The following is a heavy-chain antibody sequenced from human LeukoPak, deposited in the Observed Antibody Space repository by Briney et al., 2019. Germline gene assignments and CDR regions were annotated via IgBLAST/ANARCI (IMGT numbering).Heavy chain of an antibody. D-gene: IGHD3-3*01. CDR2: IKQDGSEK. Sequence: GGSLRLSCAASGFTFSSYWMSWVRQAPGKGLEWVANIKQDGSEKYYVDSVRGRFTISRDNAKNSLYLQMNSLRAEDTAVYYCASQRAFWSGYWGDHWGQGTLVTVSS. V-gene: IGHV3-7*01. CDR1: GFTFSSYW. J-gene: IGHJ4*02. CDR3: ASQRAFWSGYWGDH.